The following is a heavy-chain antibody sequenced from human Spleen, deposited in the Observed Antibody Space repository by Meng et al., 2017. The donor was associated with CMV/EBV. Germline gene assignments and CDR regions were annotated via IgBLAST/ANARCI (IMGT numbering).Heavy chain of an antibody. J-gene: IGHJ6*02. V-gene: IGHV1-2*06. CDR2: INPNSGGT. D-gene: IGHD2-2*01. CDR1: GYTFTGYY. CDR3: ARRLYCSSTSCYGGYGMDV. Sequence: ASVKVSCKASGYTFTGYYMHWVRQAPGQGLEWMGRINPNSGGTNYAQKFQGRVTMTRDTSISTAYMELSRLRSDDTAVYYCARRLYCSSTSCYGGYGMDVWGQGTTVTVSS.